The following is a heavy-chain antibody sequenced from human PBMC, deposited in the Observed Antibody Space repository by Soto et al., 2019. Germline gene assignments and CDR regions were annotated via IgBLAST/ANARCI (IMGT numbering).Heavy chain of an antibody. CDR1: GGSFSGYY. CDR2: SNHSGST. D-gene: IGHD6-6*01. J-gene: IGHJ1*01. CDR3: ARGSGSSIAAPGPRSLLRY. Sequence: QVQLQQWGAGLLKPSETLSLTCAVYGGSFSGYYWSWIRQPPGKGLECIVESNHSGSTNYNPSLTRRGTISVDTSKNQFSLKLSSVTAADTAVYYCARGSGSSIAAPGPRSLLRYWGQGTLVTVSS. V-gene: IGHV4-34*01.